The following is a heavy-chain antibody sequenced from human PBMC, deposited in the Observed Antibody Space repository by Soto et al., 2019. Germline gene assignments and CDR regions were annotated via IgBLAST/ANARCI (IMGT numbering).Heavy chain of an antibody. D-gene: IGHD4-17*01. Sequence: SETLSLTCTVSGGSISSYYWSWIRQPAGKGLEWIGRIYTSGSTNYNPSLKSRVTMSVDTSKDQFSLKLSSVTAADTAVYYCARASYDYGDKAGSYFDYWGQGTLVTVSS. J-gene: IGHJ4*02. V-gene: IGHV4-4*07. CDR1: GGSISSYY. CDR3: ARASYDYGDKAGSYFDY. CDR2: IYTSGST.